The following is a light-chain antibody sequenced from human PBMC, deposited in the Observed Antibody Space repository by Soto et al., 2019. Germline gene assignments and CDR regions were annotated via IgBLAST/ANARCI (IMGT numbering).Light chain of an antibody. V-gene: IGKV1-33*01. CDR2: DAS. Sequence: DIQMTQSPSSLSASVGDRVTITCQASQDISNYLNWYQQKPGKAPKLLIYDASNLETGFPSRFSGSGSETDFTFTISSLQPEDIATYYCQQYDNRPATFGGGTKVEIK. J-gene: IGKJ4*01. CDR1: QDISNY. CDR3: QQYDNRPAT.